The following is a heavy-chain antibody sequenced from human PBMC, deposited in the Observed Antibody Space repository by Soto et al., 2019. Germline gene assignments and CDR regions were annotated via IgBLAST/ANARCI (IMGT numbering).Heavy chain of an antibody. J-gene: IGHJ4*02. D-gene: IGHD3-22*01. CDR1: GFTVSSNY. Sequence: EVQLVGTGGGLIQPGGSLRLSCAASGFTVSSNYMSWVRQAPGQGLEWVSFIYSGGRTYYADSVKGRFTISRDNSKNTLYLQMNSLRAEDTAVYYCAREAISSDYFDYWGQGTLVIVSS. CDR3: AREAISSDYFDY. V-gene: IGHV3-53*02. CDR2: IYSGGRT.